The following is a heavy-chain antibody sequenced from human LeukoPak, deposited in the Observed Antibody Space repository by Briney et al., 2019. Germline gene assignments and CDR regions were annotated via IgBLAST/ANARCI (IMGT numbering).Heavy chain of an antibody. V-gene: IGHV1-46*01. J-gene: IGHJ4*02. CDR2: INPSGGST. Sequence: ASVKVSCKASGYTFTSYYMHWVRQAPGQGLEWMGIINPSGGSTSYAQKFQGRVTMTRDTSTSTVYMELSSLRSEDTAVYYCARDKLAAGTGYYFDYRGQGTLVTVSS. CDR3: ARDKLAAGTGYYFDY. CDR1: GYTFTSYY. D-gene: IGHD6-13*01.